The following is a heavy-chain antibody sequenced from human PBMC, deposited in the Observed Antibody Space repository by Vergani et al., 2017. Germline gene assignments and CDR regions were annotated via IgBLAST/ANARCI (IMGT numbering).Heavy chain of an antibody. D-gene: IGHD3-22*01. J-gene: IGHJ4*02. CDR3: ARYTYYYDSSGYSVDY. V-gene: IGHV1-69*02. Sequence: QVQLVQSGAEVKKPGSSVKVSCKASGGTFSSYTISWVRQAPGQGLEWMGRIIPILGIANYAQKFQGRVTITADKSTSTAYMELSSLRSEDTAVYYCARYTYYYDSSGYSVDYWGQGTLVTVSS. CDR1: GGTFSSYT. CDR2: IIPILGIA.